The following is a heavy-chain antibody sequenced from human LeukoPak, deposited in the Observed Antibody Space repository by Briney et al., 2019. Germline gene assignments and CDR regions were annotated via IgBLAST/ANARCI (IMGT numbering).Heavy chain of an antibody. J-gene: IGHJ5*02. D-gene: IGHD3-16*01. V-gene: IGHV3-48*03. CDR3: ARNTGWGIYIWFDP. Sequence: GGSLRLSCAASGFTFSSYEMNWVRQAPGKGLEWVSYISSSGSTMYYADSVKGRFTISRDNAKNSLYLQMNSLRAEDTAVYYCARNTGWGIYIWFDPWGQGTLVTVSS. CDR2: ISSSGSTM. CDR1: GFTFSSYE.